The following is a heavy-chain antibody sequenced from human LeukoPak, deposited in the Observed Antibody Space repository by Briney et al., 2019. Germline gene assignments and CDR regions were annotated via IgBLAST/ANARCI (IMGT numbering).Heavy chain of an antibody. V-gene: IGHV3-7*01. CDR1: GFTFSIYW. CDR2: IKQDGSEK. Sequence: GGSLRLSCAASGFTFSIYWMSWVRQAPGKGLEWVANIKQDGSEKYYVDSVKGRFTISRDNAKNSLFLQMNSLRGEDTAVYYCAREGHYDGSGYYSDNWFDPWGQGTLVTVSS. CDR3: AREGHYDGSGYYSDNWFDP. J-gene: IGHJ5*02. D-gene: IGHD3-22*01.